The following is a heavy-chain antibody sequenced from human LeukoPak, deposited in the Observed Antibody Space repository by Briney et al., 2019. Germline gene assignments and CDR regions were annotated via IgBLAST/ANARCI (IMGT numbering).Heavy chain of an antibody. D-gene: IGHD3-10*01. V-gene: IGHV3-30*03. CDR3: ARHRTYGSGSYSAFDI. J-gene: IGHJ3*02. CDR2: ISYDGSNK. Sequence: GGSLRLSCAASGFTFSSYGMHWVRQAPGKGLEWVAVISYDGSNKYYADSVRGRFTISRDNSKNTLYLQMNSLRAEDTAVYYCARHRTYGSGSYSAFDIWGQGTMVTVSS. CDR1: GFTFSSYG.